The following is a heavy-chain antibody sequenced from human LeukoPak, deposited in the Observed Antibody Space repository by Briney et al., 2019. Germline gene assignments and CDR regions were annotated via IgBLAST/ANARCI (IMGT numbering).Heavy chain of an antibody. D-gene: IGHD3-10*01. V-gene: IGHV3-48*01. CDR3: AKVEQGVLLWFGERNYFDY. Sequence: AGGSLRLSCAASGFTFNTYTMNWVRQAPGKGLEWVSYISGSSGIIDYADSVRGRLTISRDNAKNSLYLQMNSLRAEDTAVYYCAKVEQGVLLWFGERNYFDYWGQGTLVTVSS. CDR1: GFTFNTYT. J-gene: IGHJ4*02. CDR2: ISGSSGII.